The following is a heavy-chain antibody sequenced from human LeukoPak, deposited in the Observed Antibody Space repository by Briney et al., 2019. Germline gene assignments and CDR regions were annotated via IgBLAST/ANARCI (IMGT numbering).Heavy chain of an antibody. J-gene: IGHJ3*02. V-gene: IGHV1-2*02. Sequence: ASVKVSCKASGYTFTGYYMHWVRQAPGQGLEWMGWINSNSGGTNYAQKFQGRVTMTRDTSISTAYMELSRLRSDDTAVYYCARARDDQQWLVEFAFDIWGQGTMVTVSS. CDR3: ARARDDQQWLVEFAFDI. D-gene: IGHD6-19*01. CDR2: INSNSGGT. CDR1: GYTFTGYY.